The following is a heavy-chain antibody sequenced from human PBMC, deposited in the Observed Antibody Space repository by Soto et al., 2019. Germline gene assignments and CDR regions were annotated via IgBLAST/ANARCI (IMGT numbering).Heavy chain of an antibody. V-gene: IGHV4-59*01. D-gene: IGHD5-18*01. J-gene: IGHJ6*02. CDR1: GGSISSYY. CDR2: IYYSRST. CDR3: ARDPGYSYGSSYYYSGMDV. Sequence: SETQSLTCTVSGGSISSYYWSWIRQTPGKGLEWIGYIYYSRSTSYNPSIKSRVTISVDTSKNQFSLKLSSVTAADTAVYYCARDPGYSYGSSYYYSGMDVWGQGTTVTVSS.